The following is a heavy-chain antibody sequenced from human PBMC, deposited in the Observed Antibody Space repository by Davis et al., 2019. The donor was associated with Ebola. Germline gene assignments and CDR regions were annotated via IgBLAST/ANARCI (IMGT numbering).Heavy chain of an antibody. V-gene: IGHV5-51*01. CDR2: IHPGDSDT. Sequence: GESLKISCKGSGYNFPNFWIGWVRPMPGKGLEWMGIIHPGDSDTRYSPSFQGQVMISADKSISTAYLQWSRVKASDTAMYYCARGANIAVAPYFYGADVWGQGTTVTVSS. CDR3: ARGANIAVAPYFYGADV. J-gene: IGHJ6*02. CDR1: GYNFPNFW. D-gene: IGHD6-19*01.